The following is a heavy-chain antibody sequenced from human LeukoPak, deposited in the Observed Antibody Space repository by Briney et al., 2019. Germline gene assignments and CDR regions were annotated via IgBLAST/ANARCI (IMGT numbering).Heavy chain of an antibody. CDR2: IYHSGST. CDR1: GGSISSYY. J-gene: IGHJ4*02. D-gene: IGHD2-2*01. V-gene: IGHV4-59*04. CDR3: ARSSLLIVVVPAAFDY. Sequence: SETLSLTCTVSGGSISSYYWGWIRQPPGKGLEWIGSIYHSGSTYYNPSLLSRVTISVDTSKNQFSLKLSSVTAADTAVYYCARSSLLIVVVPAAFDYWGQGTLVTVSS.